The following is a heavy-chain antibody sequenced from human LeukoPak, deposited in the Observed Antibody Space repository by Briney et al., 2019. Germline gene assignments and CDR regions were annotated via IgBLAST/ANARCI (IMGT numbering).Heavy chain of an antibody. J-gene: IGHJ6*02. D-gene: IGHD3/OR15-3a*01. CDR1: GFPFSDYI. CDR3: ARERMDSNTFMYGMDV. V-gene: IGHV3-48*04. Sequence: GGPLTLPCAASGFPFSDYIMNWVRQAPGKGREWVSYISSSSSAIYYADSVKGRFTISRDNAKNSLYLQMNSLRAEDTAVYYCARERMDSNTFMYGMDVWGQGTTVTVS. CDR2: ISSSSSAI.